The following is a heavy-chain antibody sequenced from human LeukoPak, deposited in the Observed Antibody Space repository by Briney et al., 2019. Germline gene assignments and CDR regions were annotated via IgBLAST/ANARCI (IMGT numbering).Heavy chain of an antibody. Sequence: GGSLRLSCAASGFTSSTYWIHWLRQTPEKGLVWVSRISSDGSRTTYADSVKGRFTISRDNAKNTVYLQMNSLRAEDTAVYYCGRDTGDGYNSYFDYWGQGTMVTVSA. CDR3: GRDTGDGYNSYFDY. V-gene: IGHV3-74*01. J-gene: IGHJ4*02. CDR2: ISSDGSRT. CDR1: GFTSSTYW. D-gene: IGHD5-24*01.